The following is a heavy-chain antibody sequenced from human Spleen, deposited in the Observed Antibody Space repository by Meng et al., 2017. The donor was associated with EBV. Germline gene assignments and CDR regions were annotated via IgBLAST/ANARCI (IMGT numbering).Heavy chain of an antibody. D-gene: IGHD6-19*01. J-gene: IGHJ4*03. CDR1: GGSFSGSD. CDR3: ATWNNNGWYYGY. V-gene: IGHV4-34*01. CDR2: INLGGNT. Sequence: WGAGVLKLSETLSLPFAVYGGSFSGSDWSWIRQPPGKGLEWIGEINLGGNTNYNPSLKSRVSISVDTSKNHFSLRVNSLTAADTAVYYCATWNNNGWYYGYWGQGTLVTVSS.